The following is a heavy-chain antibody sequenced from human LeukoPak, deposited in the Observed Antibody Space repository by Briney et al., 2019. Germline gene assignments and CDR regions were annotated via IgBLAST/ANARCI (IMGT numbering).Heavy chain of an antibody. V-gene: IGHV1-18*04. J-gene: IGHJ6*04. CDR3: ARDATGIAAAGLSLFRRYYYYGMDV. CDR1: GYTFTRYG. Sequence: ASVKASCKASGYTFTRYGISWVRQAPGQGLEWMGWISAYNGNTKYAQKLQGRVTMTTDTSTSTAYMELRSLRSADTAVYYCARDATGIAAAGLSLFRRYYYYGMDVWGKGTTVTVSS. D-gene: IGHD6-13*01. CDR2: ISAYNGNT.